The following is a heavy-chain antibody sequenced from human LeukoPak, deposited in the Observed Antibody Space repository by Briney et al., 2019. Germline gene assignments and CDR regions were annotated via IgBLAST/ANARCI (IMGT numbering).Heavy chain of an antibody. J-gene: IGHJ4*02. CDR2: IYYSGST. CDR3: ASSEEWLPYDY. Sequence: SETLSLTCAVYGGSFSGYYWSWIRQPPGKGLEWIGSIYYSGSTYYNPSLKSRVTISVDTSKNQFSLKLSSVTAADTAVYYCASSEEWLPYDYWGQGTLVTVSS. CDR1: GGSFSGYY. D-gene: IGHD2-8*01. V-gene: IGHV4-34*01.